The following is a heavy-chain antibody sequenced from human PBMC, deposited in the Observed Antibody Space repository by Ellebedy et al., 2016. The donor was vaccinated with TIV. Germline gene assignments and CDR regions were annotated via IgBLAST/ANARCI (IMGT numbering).Heavy chain of an antibody. J-gene: IGHJ5*02. Sequence: SETLSLXCTVSGGSISSYYWSWIRQPPGKGLEWIGYIYYSGGTNYNPSLKSRVTISVDTSKNQFSLKLSSVTAADTAVYYCARGVPAAITSYNWFDPWGQGTLVTVSS. CDR2: IYYSGGT. CDR1: GGSISSYY. CDR3: ARGVPAAITSYNWFDP. D-gene: IGHD2-2*01. V-gene: IGHV4-59*01.